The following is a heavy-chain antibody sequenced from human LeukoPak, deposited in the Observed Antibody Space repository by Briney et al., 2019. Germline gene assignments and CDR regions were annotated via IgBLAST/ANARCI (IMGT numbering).Heavy chain of an antibody. Sequence: PGGSLRLSCAASGFTFSSYWMSWVRQAPGKGLEWVANIKQDGSEKYYVDSVKGRFTISRDNAKNSLYLQMNSLSAEDTAVYYCARDRNRGYSGYDPEDAFDIWGQGTMVTVSS. CDR3: ARDRNRGYSGYDPEDAFDI. CDR1: GFTFSSYW. D-gene: IGHD5-12*01. V-gene: IGHV3-7*01. CDR2: IKQDGSEK. J-gene: IGHJ3*02.